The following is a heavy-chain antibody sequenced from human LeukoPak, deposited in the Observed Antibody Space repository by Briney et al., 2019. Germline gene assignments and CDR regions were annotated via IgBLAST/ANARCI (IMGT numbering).Heavy chain of an antibody. J-gene: IGHJ4*02. V-gene: IGHV3-33*01. CDR2: IWYDGSNK. CDR1: GFTFSSYG. CDR3: ARVMITFGGVMGFDY. Sequence: GGSLRLSCAASGFTFSSYGMHWVRQAPGKGLEWVAVIWYDGSNKYYADSVKGRFTISRDNSKNTLYLQMNSLRAEDTAVYYCARVMITFGGVMGFDYWGQGTLVTVSS. D-gene: IGHD3-16*01.